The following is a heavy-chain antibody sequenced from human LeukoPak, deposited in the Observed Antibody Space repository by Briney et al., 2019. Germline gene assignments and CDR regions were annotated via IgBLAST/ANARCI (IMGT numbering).Heavy chain of an antibody. V-gene: IGHV1-2*02. J-gene: IGHJ4*02. CDR2: INPYSGAI. CDR3: ARDPKSQLLLDY. Sequence: GASVKVSCKSSGFTFTDEYIHWVRQAPGQGLEWMGWINPYSGAINYAQKFQGRVTLTRDTSISTAYMELSRLTSGDTAVYYCARDPKSQLLLDYWGQGTLSPSP. D-gene: IGHD2-2*01. CDR1: GFTFTDEY.